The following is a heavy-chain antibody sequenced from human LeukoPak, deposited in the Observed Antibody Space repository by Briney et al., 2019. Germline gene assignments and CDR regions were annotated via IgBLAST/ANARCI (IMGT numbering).Heavy chain of an antibody. CDR3: ARTSIADDAFDI. V-gene: IGHV1-46*01. J-gene: IGHJ3*02. Sequence: GASVKVSCKASGYTFTSYYMHWVRQAPGQGLEWMGIINPSGGSTSYAQKFQGRVTMTRDTSTSTVYMELSSLRSEDTAAYYCARTSIADDAFDIWGQGTMVTVSS. CDR2: INPSGGST. D-gene: IGHD2-15*01. CDR1: GYTFTSYY.